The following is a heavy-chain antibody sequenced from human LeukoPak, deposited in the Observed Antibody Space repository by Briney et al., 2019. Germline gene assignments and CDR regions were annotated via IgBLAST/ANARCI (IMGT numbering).Heavy chain of an antibody. J-gene: IGHJ4*02. Sequence: GRSLRLSCAASGFTFSSYAMHWVRQAPGKGLEWVAVISYDGSNKYYADSVKGRFTISRDNSKNTLYLQMNRLSAEDTAVYSVEKGGAVPAAKSYYFDYWGQGTLVTVSS. CDR1: GFTFSSYA. D-gene: IGHD2-2*01. CDR2: ISYDGSNK. V-gene: IGHV3-30-3*02. CDR3: EKGGAVPAAKSYYFDY.